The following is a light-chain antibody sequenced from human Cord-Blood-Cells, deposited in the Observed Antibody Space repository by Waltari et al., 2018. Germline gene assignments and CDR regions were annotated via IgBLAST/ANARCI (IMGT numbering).Light chain of an antibody. J-gene: IGKJ2*01. Sequence: ILLTQYPDFQSVPPKETVTITCRASQSIGSSLHRYQQKPDQSPKLLTKNASPPISGVPSRFSGSGSGTDFTLTINSLEAEDAATYYCHQSSSLYTFGQGTKLEIK. CDR3: HQSSSLYT. CDR1: QSIGSS. V-gene: IGKV6-21*02. CDR2: NAS.